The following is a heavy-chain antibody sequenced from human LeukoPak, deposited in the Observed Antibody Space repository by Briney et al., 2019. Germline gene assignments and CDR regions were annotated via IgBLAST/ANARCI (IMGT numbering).Heavy chain of an antibody. V-gene: IGHV3-33*01. D-gene: IGHD7-27*01. CDR1: GFTFSSYG. Sequence: PGRSLRLSCAASGFTFSSYGMHWVRQAPGKGLEWVAVIWYGGSNKYYADSVKGRFTISRDNSKNTLYLQMNSLRAEDTAVYYCASRSLGSWAAFDIWGQGTVVTVSS. CDR3: ASRSLGSWAAFDI. J-gene: IGHJ3*02. CDR2: IWYGGSNK.